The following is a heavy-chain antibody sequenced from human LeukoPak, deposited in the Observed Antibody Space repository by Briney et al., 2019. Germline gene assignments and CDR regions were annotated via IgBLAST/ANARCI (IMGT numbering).Heavy chain of an antibody. CDR1: GGSFSGYY. CDR3: ATRSITSSY. Sequence: SETLSLTCAVYGGSFSGYYWSWIRQPPEKGLEWIGEINHSGSTNYNPSLKSRVTISVDTSKNQFSLKLSSVTAADTAVYYCATRSITSSYWGQGTLVTVSS. CDR2: INHSGST. J-gene: IGHJ4*02. V-gene: IGHV4-34*01. D-gene: IGHD3-10*01.